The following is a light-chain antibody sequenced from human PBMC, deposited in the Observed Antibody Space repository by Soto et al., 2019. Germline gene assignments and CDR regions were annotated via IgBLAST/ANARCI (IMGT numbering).Light chain of an antibody. CDR3: HHGNSPPWT. Sequence: EIVLTHSPGTLSSSACERATLTFSASQSVSSYSLAWYQQEPGQAPRLLIGDASNRANGIPDRFSGSESGTEFTLTISRLEPEDFAVYYCHHGNSPPWTFGQGTKVDIK. CDR2: DAS. J-gene: IGKJ1*01. V-gene: IGKV3-20*01. CDR1: QSVSSYS.